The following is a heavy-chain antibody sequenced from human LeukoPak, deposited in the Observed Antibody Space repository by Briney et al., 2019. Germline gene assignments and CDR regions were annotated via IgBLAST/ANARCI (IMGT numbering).Heavy chain of an antibody. CDR2: INHSGST. V-gene: IGHV4-34*01. CDR1: GGSFSGYY. D-gene: IGHD3-9*01. CDR3: ARDRRVLRYFDWLFLYYFDY. Sequence: SETLSLTCAVYGGSFSGYYWSWIRQPPGEGLEWIGEINHSGSTNYNPSLKSRVTISVDTSKNQFSLKLSSVTAADTAVYYCARDRRVLRYFDWLFLYYFDYWGQGTLVTVSS. J-gene: IGHJ4*02.